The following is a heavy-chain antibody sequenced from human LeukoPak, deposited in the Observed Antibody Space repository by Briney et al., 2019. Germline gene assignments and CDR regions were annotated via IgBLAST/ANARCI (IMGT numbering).Heavy chain of an antibody. CDR2: IYPNSGGT. CDR1: GYTFTGYY. CDR3: ARARGWYNDY. V-gene: IGHV1-2*02. Sequence: ASVTVSCKASGYTFTGYYMHWVRQAPGQGLEWMGWIYPNSGGTNYAQRFQGRVTMTRDTSISTVYMELSRLRFDDTAVYYCARARGWYNDYWGQGTLVTVSS. D-gene: IGHD6-19*01. J-gene: IGHJ4*02.